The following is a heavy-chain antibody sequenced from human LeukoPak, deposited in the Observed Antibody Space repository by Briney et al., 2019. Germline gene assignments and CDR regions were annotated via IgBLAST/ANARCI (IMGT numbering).Heavy chain of an antibody. D-gene: IGHD3-3*01. J-gene: IGHJ4*02. Sequence: GGSLRLSCAASGFTFSSYSMNWVRQAPGKGLEWVSSISSSSSYIYYADSVKGRFTISRDNAKNSLYLQINSLRAEDTAVYYCARVNTIFGVVTSYYFDYWGQGTLVTVSS. V-gene: IGHV3-21*01. CDR3: ARVNTIFGVVTSYYFDY. CDR1: GFTFSSYS. CDR2: ISSSSSYI.